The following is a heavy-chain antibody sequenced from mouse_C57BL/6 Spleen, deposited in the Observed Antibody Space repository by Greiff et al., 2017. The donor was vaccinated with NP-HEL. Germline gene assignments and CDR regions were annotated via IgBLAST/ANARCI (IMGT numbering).Heavy chain of an antibody. CDR3: TGLRRRRVSFDY. CDR1: GYTFTDYE. D-gene: IGHD2-4*01. V-gene: IGHV1-15*01. J-gene: IGHJ2*01. Sequence: QVQLKESGAELVRPGASVTLSCKASGYTFTDYEMHWVKQTPVHGLEWIGAIDPETGGTAYNQKFKGKAILTADKSSSTAYMELRSLTSEDSAVYYCTGLRRRRVSFDYWGQGTTLTVSS. CDR2: IDPETGGT.